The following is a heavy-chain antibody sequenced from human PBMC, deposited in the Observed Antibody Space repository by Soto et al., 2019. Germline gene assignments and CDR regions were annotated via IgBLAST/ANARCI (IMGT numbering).Heavy chain of an antibody. Sequence: GGSLRLSCAASGFTFCSYTMSWVRQAPGKGLEWVSAISGSGGSTNYADSVKGRFTISRDNSKNTLDLQMNSLRAEDTAIYYCAKGANCGGDCYFFFDDWGQGTLVTVSS. D-gene: IGHD2-21*02. CDR3: AKGANCGGDCYFFFDD. V-gene: IGHV3-23*01. CDR2: ISGSGGST. J-gene: IGHJ4*02. CDR1: GFTFCSYT.